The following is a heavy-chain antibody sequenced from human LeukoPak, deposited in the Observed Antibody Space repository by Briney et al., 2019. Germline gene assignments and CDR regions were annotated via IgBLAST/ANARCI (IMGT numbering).Heavy chain of an antibody. V-gene: IGHV1-69*05. D-gene: IGHD6-6*01. CDR3: ASLSGSSSLAGHYYYYYMDV. CDR2: IIPIFGTA. Sequence: SVKVSCKASGGTFSSYAISWVRQAPGQGLEWMGGIIPIFGTANYAQKFQGRVTITTDESTSTAYMELSSLRSEDTAVYYCASLSGSSSLAGHYYYYYMDVWGKGTTVTVSS. CDR1: GGTFSSYA. J-gene: IGHJ6*03.